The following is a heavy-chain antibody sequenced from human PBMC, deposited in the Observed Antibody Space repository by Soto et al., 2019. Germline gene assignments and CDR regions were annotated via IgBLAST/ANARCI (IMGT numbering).Heavy chain of an antibody. V-gene: IGHV3-33*01. Sequence: QVQLVESGGGVVQPGRSLTLSCVASGFTRSHDGMHWVRHAPGTGLEWVAVIWYDGTATYSVDSVKGRFSISRDNAKNELLLQLSSLRAEDTAVYYCARNVASSGSSRWFDTWGQGTLVTVSS. D-gene: IGHD3-10*01. CDR2: IWYDGTAT. J-gene: IGHJ5*02. CDR3: ARNVASSGSSRWFDT. CDR1: GFTRSHDG.